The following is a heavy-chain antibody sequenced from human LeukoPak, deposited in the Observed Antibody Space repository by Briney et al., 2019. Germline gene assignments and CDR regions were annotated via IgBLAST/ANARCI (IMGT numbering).Heavy chain of an antibody. Sequence: GGSLRLSCAASGFIFSNYGMSWVRQAPGKGLEWVSGIRGNADTTYYADSVKGRFSIFRDNSKNMLYLQMNSLRAEDTAVYYCARDERYDSSGYPFDYWGQGTLVTVSS. J-gene: IGHJ4*02. CDR2: IRGNADTT. CDR1: GFIFSNYG. V-gene: IGHV3-23*01. D-gene: IGHD3-22*01. CDR3: ARDERYDSSGYPFDY.